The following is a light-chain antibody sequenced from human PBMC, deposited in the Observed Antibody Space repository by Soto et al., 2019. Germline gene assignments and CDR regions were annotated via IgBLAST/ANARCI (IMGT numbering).Light chain of an antibody. Sequence: QSALTQPASVSGSPGQSITISCTGSSRDVGGYNYVSWYQQHPGKVPKLLIYEVNNRPSGVSSRFSASKSGNTASLTISGIQAEDEADYYCSSYIGSESGVFGGGTKVTVL. J-gene: IGLJ3*02. V-gene: IGLV2-14*01. CDR3: SSYIGSESGV. CDR1: SRDVGGYNY. CDR2: EVN.